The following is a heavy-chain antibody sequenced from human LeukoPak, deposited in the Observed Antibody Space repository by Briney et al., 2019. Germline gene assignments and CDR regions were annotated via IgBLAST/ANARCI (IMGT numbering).Heavy chain of an antibody. D-gene: IGHD3-22*01. CDR3: ARYYYDSSGYYYSDY. Sequence: GSLRLSCAASGFRFSTYGMSWVRQAPGNGLEWVSAISGSGGSTYYADSVKGRFTISRDNAKISLYLQMNNLRAEDTAVYYCARYYYDSSGYYYSDYWGQGTLVTVSS. J-gene: IGHJ4*02. CDR2: ISGSGGST. V-gene: IGHV3-23*01. CDR1: GFRFSTYG.